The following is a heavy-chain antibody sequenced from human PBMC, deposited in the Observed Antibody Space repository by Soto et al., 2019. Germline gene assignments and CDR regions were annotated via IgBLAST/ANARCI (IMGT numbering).Heavy chain of an antibody. D-gene: IGHD5-18*01. V-gene: IGHV5-10-1*01. J-gene: IGHJ6*02. CDR3: ARVDTAMVPGYYYGMDV. CDR2: IDPSDSYT. CDR1: GYSFTSYW. Sequence: ESLKISCKGSGYSFTSYWISWVRQMPGKGLEWMGRIDPSDSYTNYSPSFQGHVTISADKSISTAYLQWSSLKASDTAMYYCARVDTAMVPGYYYGMDVWGQGTTVTVSS.